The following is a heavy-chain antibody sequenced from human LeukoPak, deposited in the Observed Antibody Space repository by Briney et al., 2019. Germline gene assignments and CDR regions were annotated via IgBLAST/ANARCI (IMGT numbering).Heavy chain of an antibody. Sequence: PGGSLRLSCAASGFTFDDYAMHWVRQAPGKGLEWVSLISWDGGSTYYADSVKGRFTISRDNAKNSLYLQMNSLRAEDTAVYYFSKNLGGPSIVGEFFDYWGQGTLVTVSS. D-gene: IGHD3-10*01. CDR1: GFTFDDYA. J-gene: IGHJ4*02. V-gene: IGHV3-43D*03. CDR2: ISWDGGST. CDR3: SKNLGGPSIVGEFFDY.